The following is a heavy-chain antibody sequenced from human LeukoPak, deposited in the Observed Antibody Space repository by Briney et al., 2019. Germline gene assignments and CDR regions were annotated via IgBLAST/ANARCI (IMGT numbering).Heavy chain of an antibody. CDR3: ARGPDSFDI. Sequence: PGESLKISCRALGYRFTNDCIGWVRQMPGKGLEWMGIIYPGDSDTRYSPSFQGQVTISTDKSISTAYLQWSSLKASDTAMYDCARGPDSFDIWGQGTMVIVSS. V-gene: IGHV5-51*01. J-gene: IGHJ3*02. CDR1: GYRFTNDC. CDR2: IYPGDSDT.